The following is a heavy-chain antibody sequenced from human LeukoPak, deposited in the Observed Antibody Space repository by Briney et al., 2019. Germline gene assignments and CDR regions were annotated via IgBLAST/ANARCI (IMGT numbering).Heavy chain of an antibody. Sequence: PSETLSLTCTVSGGSISSYYWSWIRQPPGKGLEWIGSIYYSGRTYYNPSLKSRVTISVDTSKNHFSLKLSSVTAADTAVYYCARIEYSSSCDYWGQGTLVTVSS. CDR3: ARIEYSSSCDY. V-gene: IGHV4-59*12. CDR1: GGSISSYY. D-gene: IGHD6-6*01. J-gene: IGHJ4*02. CDR2: IYYSGRT.